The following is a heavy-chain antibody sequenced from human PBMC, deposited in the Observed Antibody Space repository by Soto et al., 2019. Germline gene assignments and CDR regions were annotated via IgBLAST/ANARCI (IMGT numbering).Heavy chain of an antibody. CDR1: GVSISSTSSY. J-gene: IGHJ4*02. CDR2: IYYTGST. Sequence: TVSGVSISSTSSYWGWIRQPPGKGLEWIATIYYTGSTYYNPSLKSRVTISVDTSENQFSLKLYSVTAADTAVFYCARHLDYYDSSSYFDQWGQGTLVTV. D-gene: IGHD3-22*01. CDR3: ARHLDYYDSSSYFDQ. V-gene: IGHV4-39*01.